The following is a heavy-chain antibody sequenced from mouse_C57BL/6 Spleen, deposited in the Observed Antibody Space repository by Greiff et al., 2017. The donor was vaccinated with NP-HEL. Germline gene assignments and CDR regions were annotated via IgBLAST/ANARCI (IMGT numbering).Heavy chain of an antibody. Sequence: QVQLQQPGAELVRPGSSVKLSCKASGYTFTSYWMHWVKQRPIQGLEWIGNIDPSDSETHYNQKFKDKATLTVDKSSSTAYMQLSSLTSEDSAVYYCASDQLGRTWYFDVWGTGTTVTVSS. CDR1: GYTFTSYW. J-gene: IGHJ1*03. CDR2: IDPSDSET. D-gene: IGHD4-1*02. V-gene: IGHV1-52*01. CDR3: ASDQLGRTWYFDV.